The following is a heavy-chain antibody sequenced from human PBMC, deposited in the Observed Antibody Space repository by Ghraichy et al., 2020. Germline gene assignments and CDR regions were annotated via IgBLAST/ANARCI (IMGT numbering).Heavy chain of an antibody. J-gene: IGHJ4*02. V-gene: IGHV3-11*01. CDR3: ARGKSLTYYDFWSGMEFDY. Sequence: GGSLRLSCAASGFTFSDYYMSWIRQAPGKGLEWVSYISSSGSTIYYADSVKGRFTISRDNAKNSLYLQMNSLRAEDTAVYYCARGKSLTYYDFWSGMEFDYWGQGTLVTVSS. D-gene: IGHD3-3*01. CDR1: GFTFSDYY. CDR2: ISSSGSTI.